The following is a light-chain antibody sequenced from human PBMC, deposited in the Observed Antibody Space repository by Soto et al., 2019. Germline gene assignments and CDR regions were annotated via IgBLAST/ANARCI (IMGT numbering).Light chain of an antibody. CDR2: DNN. Sequence: QSVLTQPPSVSAAPGQRVTISCSGSSSNIGSNFVSWYKQSPGTAPTLLIYDNNKRPSGIPDRFTGSKSGTSATLGITGLQTGDEAVYYCGTWNSALRARVFGGGTKLTVL. CDR1: SSNIGSNF. V-gene: IGLV1-51*01. J-gene: IGLJ3*02. CDR3: GTWNSALRARV.